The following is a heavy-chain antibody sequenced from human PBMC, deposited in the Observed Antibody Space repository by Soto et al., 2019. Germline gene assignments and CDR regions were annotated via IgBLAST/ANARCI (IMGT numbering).Heavy chain of an antibody. CDR3: AKLGGYYCSGGSCSSVDLYYFDY. CDR1: GFVFTSYG. CDR2: ISGTGDST. D-gene: IGHD2-15*01. Sequence: GGSLRLSCAASGFVFTSYGMSWVRQAPGKRLEWVSTISGTGDSTYYADSVKGRFTISRDNSKNTVSLQMNSLRAEDTAVYYCAKLGGYYCSGGSCSSVDLYYFDYWGQGTLVTVSS. J-gene: IGHJ4*02. V-gene: IGHV3-23*01.